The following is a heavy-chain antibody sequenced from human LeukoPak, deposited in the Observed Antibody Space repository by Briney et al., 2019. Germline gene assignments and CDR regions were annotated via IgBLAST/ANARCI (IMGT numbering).Heavy chain of an antibody. CDR3: ARSPGIAAAGTGPEDY. V-gene: IGHV3-33*01. CDR1: GFTLSSYG. CDR2: IW. J-gene: IGHJ4*02. Sequence: GGSLRLSCAASGFTLSSYGMHWVRQAPGKGLEWVAVIWSDSVKGRFTISRDNSKNTLYLQMNSLRAEDTAVYYCARSPGIAAAGTGPEDYWGQGTLVTVSS. D-gene: IGHD6-13*01.